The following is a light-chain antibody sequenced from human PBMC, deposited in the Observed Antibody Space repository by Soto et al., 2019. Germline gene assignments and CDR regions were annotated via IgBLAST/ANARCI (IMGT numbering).Light chain of an antibody. CDR1: QGIGST. Sequence: IIITQSPAALAVSQGEGASLSCRASQGIGSTLAWYQHKPGQTPRLLIYDTSTRATGVPARFSGSRSGTEFTLTINSLQSEDFAVYYCQRYNNWPLTFGGGTKVDIK. CDR3: QRYNNWPLT. J-gene: IGKJ4*01. CDR2: DTS. V-gene: IGKV3-15*01.